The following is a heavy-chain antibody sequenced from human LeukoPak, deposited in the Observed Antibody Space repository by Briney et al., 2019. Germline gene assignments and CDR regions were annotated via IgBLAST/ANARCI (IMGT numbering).Heavy chain of an antibody. Sequence: LTCAVYGGSFSGYYMSWIRQAPGKGLEWVSYISSSGSTIYYADSVKGRFTISRDNAKNSLYLQMNSLRAEDTAVYYCARGALGYYYYMDVWGKGTTVTISS. CDR3: ARGALGYYYYMDV. J-gene: IGHJ6*03. CDR1: GGSFSGYY. CDR2: ISSSGSTI. D-gene: IGHD3-16*01. V-gene: IGHV3-11*01.